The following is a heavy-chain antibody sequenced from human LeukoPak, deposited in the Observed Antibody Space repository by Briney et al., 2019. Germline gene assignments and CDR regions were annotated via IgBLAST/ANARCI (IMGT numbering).Heavy chain of an antibody. Sequence: ASVKVSCKASGYTFTSYAMHWVRQAPGQRLEWMGWINAGNGNTKYSQEFQGRVTITRDTSASTAYMELSSLRSEDMAVYYCARGIVGATYVGKYFQHWGQGTLVTVSS. J-gene: IGHJ1*01. V-gene: IGHV1-3*03. CDR2: INAGNGNT. CDR1: GYTFTSYA. D-gene: IGHD1-26*01. CDR3: ARGIVGATYVGKYFQH.